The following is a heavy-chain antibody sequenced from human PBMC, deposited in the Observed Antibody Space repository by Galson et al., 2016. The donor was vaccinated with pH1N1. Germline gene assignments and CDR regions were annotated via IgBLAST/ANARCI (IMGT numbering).Heavy chain of an antibody. J-gene: IGHJ4*02. CDR3: AATVPGTAYFDY. D-gene: IGHD6-19*01. CDR1: GVTVTTYY. V-gene: IGHV3-53*01. Sequence: SLRLSCAASGVTVTTYYMSWVRQAPGKGLEWVSVIYSGGKTYHADPVRGRFTISRDNGKNTVFLDMNTLRAEDTAVDYCAATVPGTAYFDYWGQGTLVTVSS. CDR2: IYSGGKT.